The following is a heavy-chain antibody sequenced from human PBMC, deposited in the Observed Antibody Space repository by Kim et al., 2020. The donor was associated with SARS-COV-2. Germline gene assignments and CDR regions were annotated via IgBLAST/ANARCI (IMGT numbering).Heavy chain of an antibody. J-gene: IGHJ6*02. Sequence: GGSLRLSCAASGFTFSSYAMHWVRQAPGKGLEWVAVISYDGSNKYYVDSVKGRFTISRDNSKNTLYLQMNSLRAEDTAVYYCARDKGSSLGYYYYGMDVWGQGTTVTVSS. D-gene: IGHD6-13*01. CDR1: GFTFSSYA. V-gene: IGHV3-30*04. CDR2: ISYDGSNK. CDR3: ARDKGSSLGYYYYGMDV.